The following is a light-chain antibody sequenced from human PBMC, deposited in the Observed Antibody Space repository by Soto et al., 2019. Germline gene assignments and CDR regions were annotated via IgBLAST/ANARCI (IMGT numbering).Light chain of an antibody. CDR2: RNN. V-gene: IGLV1-47*01. CDR1: SSNIGSNY. CDR3: AAWDDSLSRVV. J-gene: IGLJ3*02. Sequence: QSVLTQPPSASGTPGQRVTISCSGSSSNIGSNYVYWHQRLPGTAPKLLIFRNNQRPSGVPDRFSGSKSDTSASLAISGLRSEDEADYFCAAWDDSLSRVVFGGGTKLTVL.